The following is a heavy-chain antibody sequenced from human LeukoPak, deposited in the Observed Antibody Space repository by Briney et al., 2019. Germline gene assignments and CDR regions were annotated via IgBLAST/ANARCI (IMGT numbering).Heavy chain of an antibody. V-gene: IGHV7-4-1*02. Sequence: AAVKVSCKASGYTFTSYAMNWVRQAPGQGLEWMGWINTNTGNPTYAQGFTGRFVFSLDTSVSTAYLQISSLKAEDTAAYYCATHPGYCSGGGCQELDYWGQGTLVTVSS. CDR2: INTNTGNP. CDR3: ATHPGYCSGGGCQELDY. CDR1: GYTFTSYA. D-gene: IGHD2-15*01. J-gene: IGHJ4*02.